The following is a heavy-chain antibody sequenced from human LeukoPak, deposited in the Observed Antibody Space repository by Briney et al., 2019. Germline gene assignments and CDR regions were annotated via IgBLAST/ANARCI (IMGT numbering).Heavy chain of an antibody. CDR1: GGSVSSSHY. D-gene: IGHD3-22*01. J-gene: IGHJ3*01. CDR3: AKSTYYYDTFVNAFDF. CDR2: IYYGGST. Sequence: SETLSLTCTVSGGSVSSSHYWGWIRQPPGKGLEWIGSIYYGGSTYYNASLRSRVTTSVDTSKNQFSLKLSSVTAADTAVYYRAKSTYYYDTFVNAFDFWGQGTVVTVSS. V-gene: IGHV4-39*07.